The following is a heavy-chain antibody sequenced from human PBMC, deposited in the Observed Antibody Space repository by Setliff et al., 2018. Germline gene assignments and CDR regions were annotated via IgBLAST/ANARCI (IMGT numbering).Heavy chain of an antibody. Sequence: SVKVSCKASGGTFSSYAISWVRQAPGQGLEWMGGIIPILAIANYAQKFQGRVTITADKSTSTAYMELSSLRSEDTAVYYCARGGLRGPLNYYYYYMDVWGQGTTVTVSS. D-gene: IGHD4-17*01. CDR2: IIPILAIA. J-gene: IGHJ6*03. CDR3: ARGGLRGPLNYYYYYMDV. V-gene: IGHV1-69*10. CDR1: GGTFSSYA.